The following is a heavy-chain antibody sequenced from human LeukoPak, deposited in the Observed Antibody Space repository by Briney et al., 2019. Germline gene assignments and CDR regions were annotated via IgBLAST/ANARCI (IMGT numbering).Heavy chain of an antibody. CDR1: GFTFSSYC. CDR2: ISNSRSYI. D-gene: IGHD2-15*01. CDR3: ARDAICSGRSCYISYFVRYYYYGMDV. J-gene: IGHJ6*02. V-gene: IGHV3-21*01. Sequence: GGPLRLSCTASGFTFSSYCMNWLRQAPGKGLEWVSSISNSRSYIYYAHSVRGRFTIARDTAKNSLYLQMNSMRAEDTAVYYCARDAICSGRSCYISYFVRYYYYGMDVWGQGTTVTVSS.